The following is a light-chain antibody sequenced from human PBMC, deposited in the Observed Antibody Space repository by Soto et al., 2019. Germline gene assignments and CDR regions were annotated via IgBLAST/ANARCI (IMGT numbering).Light chain of an antibody. CDR3: QQSYSAPIT. CDR2: AAS. V-gene: IGKV1-39*01. J-gene: IGKJ4*01. Sequence: IQMTQSPSSLSVSVGDRVTITCRASQSISTYVNWYQQKPGKAPKLLIYAASSLQSGVPSRFSGGGSGTDFTLTVSSLQPEDSATYYCQQSYSAPITFGGGTKVDIK. CDR1: QSISTY.